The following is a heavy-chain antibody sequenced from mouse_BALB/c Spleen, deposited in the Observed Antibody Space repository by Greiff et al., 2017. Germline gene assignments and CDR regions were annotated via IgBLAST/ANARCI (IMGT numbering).Heavy chain of an antibody. CDR1: GYTFTSYW. Sequence: QVQLKQSGAELAKPGASVKMSCKASGYTFTSYWMHWVKQRPGQGLEWIGYINPSTGYTEYNQKFKDKATLTADKSSSTAYMQLSSLTSEDSAVYYCARSEYYGRAFAYWGQGTLVTVSA. J-gene: IGHJ3*01. CDR2: INPSTGYT. V-gene: IGHV1-7*01. CDR3: ARSEYYGRAFAY. D-gene: IGHD1-1*01.